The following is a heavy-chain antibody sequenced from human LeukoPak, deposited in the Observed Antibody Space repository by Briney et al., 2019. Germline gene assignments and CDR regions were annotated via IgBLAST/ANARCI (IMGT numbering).Heavy chain of an antibody. CDR2: KKQDGSEK. Sequence: GGSLRLSCAASGFTFSGYWMTWVRQAPGKGLEWVANKKQDGSEKSYVDSVKGRFTISRDNAKNSLYLQMDSLRVEDMAVYYCARDVTGGYHNEGYWGQGTLVTVSS. CDR3: ARDVTGGYHNEGY. D-gene: IGHD7-27*01. V-gene: IGHV3-7*03. CDR1: GFTFSGYW. J-gene: IGHJ4*02.